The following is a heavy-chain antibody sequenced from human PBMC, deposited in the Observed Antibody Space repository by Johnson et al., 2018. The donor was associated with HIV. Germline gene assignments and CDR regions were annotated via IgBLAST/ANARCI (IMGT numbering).Heavy chain of an antibody. CDR1: GFTFDDYA. V-gene: IGHV3-9*01. CDR3: ARGGRYYDPGAFDI. Sequence: QLVESGGGLVQPGRSLRLSCAASGFTFDDYAMHWVRQAPGKGLEWVSGISWNSGIIGYADSVKGRFTITRDNAKNSLYLQMNSLRAEDTALYYCARGGRYYDPGAFDIWGQGAMVTVSS. D-gene: IGHD3-22*01. J-gene: IGHJ3*02. CDR2: ISWNSGII.